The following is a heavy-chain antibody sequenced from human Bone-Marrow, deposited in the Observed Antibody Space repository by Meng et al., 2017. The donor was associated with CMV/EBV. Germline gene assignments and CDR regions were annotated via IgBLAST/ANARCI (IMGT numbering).Heavy chain of an antibody. CDR3: AREAYCSSTSCSRGDNWFDP. CDR1: GGSISSSSYY. Sequence: SETLSLTCTVSGGSISSSSYYWGWIRQPPGKGLEWIGSIYYSGSTYYNPSLKSRVIISVDTSKNQFSLKLSSVTAADTAVYYCAREAYCSSTSCSRGDNWFDPWGQGTLVTVSS. V-gene: IGHV4-39*07. D-gene: IGHD2-2*01. J-gene: IGHJ5*02. CDR2: IYYSGST.